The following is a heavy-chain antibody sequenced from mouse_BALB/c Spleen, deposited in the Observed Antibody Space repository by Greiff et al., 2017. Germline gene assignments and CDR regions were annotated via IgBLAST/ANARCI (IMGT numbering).Heavy chain of an antibody. CDR2: IWAGGST. J-gene: IGHJ3*01. D-gene: IGHD2-10*01. CDR1: GFSLTSYG. CDR3: ARDLLPGTWFAY. Sequence: VKLMESGPGLVAPSQSLSITCTVSGFSLTSYGVHWVRRPPGKGLEWLGVIWAGGSTNYNSALMSRLSISKDNSKSQVFLKMNSLQTDDTAMYYCARDLLPGTWFAYWGQGTLVTVSA. V-gene: IGHV2-9*02.